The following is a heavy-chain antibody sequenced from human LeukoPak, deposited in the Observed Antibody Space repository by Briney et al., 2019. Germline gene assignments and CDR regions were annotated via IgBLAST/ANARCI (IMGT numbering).Heavy chain of an antibody. CDR1: GFTFSSYA. J-gene: IGHJ4*02. Sequence: GGSLRLSCAASGFTFSSYAMSWVRQAPGPGVEWVSAITGGGGSTYHADSVKGRFTISRDNSQNTLFLQMSSLRADDSAIFYCAKGSASARPYYFDSWGQGILVTVSS. D-gene: IGHD2-15*01. CDR2: ITGGGGST. V-gene: IGHV3-23*01. CDR3: AKGSASARPYYFDS.